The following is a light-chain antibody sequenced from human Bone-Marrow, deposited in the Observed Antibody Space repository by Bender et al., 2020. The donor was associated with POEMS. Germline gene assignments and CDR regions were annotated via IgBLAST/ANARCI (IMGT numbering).Light chain of an antibody. J-gene: IGLJ2*01. CDR1: NTNIGIGFD. V-gene: IGLV1-40*01. Sequence: QSVLTQPPSVSGAPGQRVTISCTGSNTNIGIGFDVNWYQVLPGTAPRLLIYANINRPSGIPERFSGSNSGNTATLTISGTQDIDDADYYCQAWDSNTGVVFGGGTKLTVL. CDR2: ANI. CDR3: QAWDSNTGVV.